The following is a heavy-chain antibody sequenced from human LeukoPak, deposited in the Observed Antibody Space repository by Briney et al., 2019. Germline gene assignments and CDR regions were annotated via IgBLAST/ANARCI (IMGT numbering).Heavy chain of an antibody. CDR1: GFPFSSYG. CDR3: ARNLNDYGDRIWDY. Sequence: PGGSLRLSCAASGFPFSSYGMHWVRQAPGKGLEWVAVISYDGSNKYYADSVKGRFTSSRDNSKNTLYLQMNSLRAEDTAVYYCARNLNDYGDRIWDYWGQGTLVTVSS. CDR2: ISYDGSNK. D-gene: IGHD4-17*01. J-gene: IGHJ4*02. V-gene: IGHV3-30*03.